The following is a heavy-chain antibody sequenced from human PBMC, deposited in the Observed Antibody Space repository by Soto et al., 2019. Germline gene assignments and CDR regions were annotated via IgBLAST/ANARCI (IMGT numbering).Heavy chain of an antibody. CDR3: AKWRIAVAAGAFDS. J-gene: IGHJ3*01. V-gene: IGHV3-33*03. CDR1: GFPFDRYA. D-gene: IGHD6-19*01. CDR2: IWYDGSYT. Sequence: GGTLRLSCAASGFPFDRYAIHWVRQAPGKGLEWVAAIWYDGSYTYYGESVKGRFLISRDNSKNTLFLEMNSLRAEDAAVYFCAKWRIAVAAGAFDSWGPGTRVTVSS.